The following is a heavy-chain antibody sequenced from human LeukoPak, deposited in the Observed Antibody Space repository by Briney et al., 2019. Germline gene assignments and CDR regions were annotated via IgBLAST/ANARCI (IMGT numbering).Heavy chain of an antibody. V-gene: IGHV1-69*13. Sequence: SVKVSCKASGGTFSSYAISWVRQAPGQGLEWMGGIIPIFGTANYAQKFRGRVTITADESTSTAYMELSSLRSEDTAVYYCAREAYCSGGGCYWSCDYWGQGTLVTVSS. D-gene: IGHD2-15*01. CDR2: IIPIFGTA. CDR1: GGTFSSYA. CDR3: AREAYCSGGGCYWSCDY. J-gene: IGHJ4*02.